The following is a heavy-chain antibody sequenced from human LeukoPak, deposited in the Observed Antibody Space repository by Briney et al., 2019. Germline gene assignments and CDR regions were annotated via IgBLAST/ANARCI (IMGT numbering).Heavy chain of an antibody. J-gene: IGHJ6*02. V-gene: IGHV3-23*01. CDR2: ISGSGGST. Sequence: GGSLRLSCAASGFTFSSYAMSWVRQAPGKGLEWVSAISGSGGSTYYADSVKGRFTISRDNSKNTLYLQMNSLRAEDTAVYYCAKDRITMVRGVIITLSYYYYYGMDVWGQGTTVTVSS. CDR3: AKDRITMVRGVIITLSYYYYYGMDV. CDR1: GFTFSSYA. D-gene: IGHD3-10*01.